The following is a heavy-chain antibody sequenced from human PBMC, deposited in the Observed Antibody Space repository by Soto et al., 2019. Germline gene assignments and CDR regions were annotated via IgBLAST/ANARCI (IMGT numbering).Heavy chain of an antibody. J-gene: IGHJ6*02. Sequence: QVQLVQSGAEVKKPGASVTVSCKTSGYTFSNYGINWVRQAPGQGLEWMGWISGYNGNKNYAQTVQGRVTMTTDTSTGAVYMELRIMKSDDTAIYYCSRFIMVGGWFDPNYYHGMDVWGQGTTVTVSS. CDR3: SRFIMVGGWFDPNYYHGMDV. V-gene: IGHV1-18*01. CDR1: GYTFSNYG. CDR2: ISGYNGNK. D-gene: IGHD6-19*01.